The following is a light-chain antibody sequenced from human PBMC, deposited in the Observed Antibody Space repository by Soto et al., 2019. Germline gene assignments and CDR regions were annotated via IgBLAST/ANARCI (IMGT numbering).Light chain of an antibody. CDR2: DAS. J-gene: IGKJ1*01. V-gene: IGKV3-11*01. CDR3: HQRSNWPWT. Sequence: EIVLTQSPATLSFSPGERATLSCRASQSVSRYLAWYQQEPVQAPRLLIYDASNRASVIPVRFSGSGSGTDFTLTISSLEPEDFAVYYCHQRSNWPWTFGQGNNVEIK. CDR1: QSVSRY.